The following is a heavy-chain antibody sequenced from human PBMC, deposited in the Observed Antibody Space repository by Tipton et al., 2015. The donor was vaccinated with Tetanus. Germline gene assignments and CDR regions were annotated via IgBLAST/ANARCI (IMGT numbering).Heavy chain of an antibody. V-gene: IGHV3-23*01. CDR3: ARKTFYYDSSGEEDAFDI. Sequence: GSLRLSCAASGFTFSSYAMSWVRQAPGKGLEWVSTISGSGGSTYYADSVKGRFTISRDNSKNTLYLQMNSLRAEDTAVYYCARKTFYYDSSGEEDAFDIWGQGTMVTVSS. CDR1: GFTFSSYA. D-gene: IGHD3-22*01. J-gene: IGHJ3*02. CDR2: ISGSGGST.